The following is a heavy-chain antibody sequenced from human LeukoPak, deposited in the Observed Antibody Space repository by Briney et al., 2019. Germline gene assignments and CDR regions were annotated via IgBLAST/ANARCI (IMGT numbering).Heavy chain of an antibody. V-gene: IGHV4-59*01. CDR1: GGSISSYY. J-gene: IGHJ3*02. Sequence: SETLSLTCTVSGGSISSYYWSWIRQPPGKGLEWIGYIYYSGSTNYSPSLKSRVTISVDTSKNQFSLKLSSVTAADTAVYYCARAPVTVKDSFDIWGQGTMVTVSS. D-gene: IGHD4-11*01. CDR3: ARAPVTVKDSFDI. CDR2: IYYSGST.